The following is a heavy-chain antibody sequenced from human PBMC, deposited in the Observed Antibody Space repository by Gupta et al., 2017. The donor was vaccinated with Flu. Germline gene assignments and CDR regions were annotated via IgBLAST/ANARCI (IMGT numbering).Heavy chain of an antibody. CDR3: ARPALAGHNWFDP. CDR2: VNPNTGAT. D-gene: IGHD2-15*01. Sequence: VRQAPGQGLEWVGRVNPNTGATNYAQKFQGRVTMTRDTSTKTAYMELSSLTSADTAVYYCARPALAGHNWFDPWGQGTLVTVSS. V-gene: IGHV1-2*06. J-gene: IGHJ5*02.